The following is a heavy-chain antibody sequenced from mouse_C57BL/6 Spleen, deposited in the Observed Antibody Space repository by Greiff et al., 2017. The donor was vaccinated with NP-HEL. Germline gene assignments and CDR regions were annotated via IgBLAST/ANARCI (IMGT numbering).Heavy chain of an antibody. V-gene: IGHV1-64*01. CDR1: GYTFTSYW. J-gene: IGHJ4*01. CDR3: AREGVPLYAMDY. Sequence: QVQLQQPGAELVKPGASVKLSCKASGYTFTSYWMHWVKQRPGQGLGWIGMIHPNSGSTNYNEKFKSKATLTVDKSSSTAYMQLSSLTSEDSAVYYCAREGVPLYAMDYWGQGTSVTVSS. CDR2: IHPNSGST.